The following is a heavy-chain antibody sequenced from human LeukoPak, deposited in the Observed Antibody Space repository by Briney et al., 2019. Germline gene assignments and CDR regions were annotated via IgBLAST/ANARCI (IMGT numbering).Heavy chain of an antibody. J-gene: IGHJ4*02. V-gene: IGHV1-2*02. CDR2: INPSSGGT. CDR3: ARDYDSSGYQPPDY. D-gene: IGHD3-22*01. Sequence: GSVKVSCKASGYTFIGYYMHWVRQAPGQGLEWMGWINPSSGGTNYAQKFQGRVTMTRDTSISTAYMELSRLISDDTAVYYCARDYDSSGYQPPDYWGQGSLVTVSS. CDR1: GYTFIGYY.